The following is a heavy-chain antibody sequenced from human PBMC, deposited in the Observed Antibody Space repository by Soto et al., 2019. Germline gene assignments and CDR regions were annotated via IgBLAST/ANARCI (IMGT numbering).Heavy chain of an antibody. J-gene: IGHJ6*02. CDR2: IVPVFPSV. D-gene: IGHD6-13*01. CDR3: AREMPSTAAAYFYYGLNV. V-gene: IGHV1-69*13. Sequence: ASVKVSCKASGGTFSSYAISWVRQAPGQGLEWLGTIVPVFPSVYYAPRFQGRLTITADGSTDTVYMMLTSLKSEDTAVYYCAREMPSTAAAYFYYGLNVWGQGTSVTVSS. CDR1: GGTFSSYA.